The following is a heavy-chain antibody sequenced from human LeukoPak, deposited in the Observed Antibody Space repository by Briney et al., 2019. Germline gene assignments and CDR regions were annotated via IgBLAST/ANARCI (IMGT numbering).Heavy chain of an antibody. CDR2: IYYSGST. CDR1: GGSISSYY. J-gene: IGHJ3*02. V-gene: IGHV4-59*01. Sequence: SETLSLTXTVSGGSISSYYWSWIRQPPGKGLEWIGYIYYSGSTNYNPSLKSRVTISVDTSKNQFSLKLSSVTAADTAVCYCARDSPFWDIWGQGTMVTVSS. D-gene: IGHD3-3*01. CDR3: ARDSPFWDI.